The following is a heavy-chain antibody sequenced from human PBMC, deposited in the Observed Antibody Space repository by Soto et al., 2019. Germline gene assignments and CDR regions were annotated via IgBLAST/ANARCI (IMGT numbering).Heavy chain of an antibody. CDR2: IWYDGSNK. J-gene: IGHJ6*03. CDR1: GFTFSSYG. CDR3: AREAVEVVAATRSSTNYYYYMDV. D-gene: IGHD2-15*01. V-gene: IGHV3-33*01. Sequence: QVQLVESGGGVVQPGRSLRLSCAASGFTFSSYGMRWVRQAPGKGLEWVAVIWYDGSNKYYADSVKGRFTISRDNSKNTLYLQMNSLRAEDTAVYYCAREAVEVVAATRSSTNYYYYMDVWGKGTTVTVSS.